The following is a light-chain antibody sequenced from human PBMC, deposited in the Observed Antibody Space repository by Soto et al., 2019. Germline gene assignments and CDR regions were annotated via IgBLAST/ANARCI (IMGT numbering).Light chain of an antibody. CDR1: QEISNH. CDR2: DAS. CDR3: QQDLNYPVT. J-gene: IGKJ4*01. V-gene: IGKV1-16*02. Sequence: DIQMTQSPSSLSASVGDRVTITCRASQEISNHLAWFQQKPGKPPKSLIYDASNLQSGVPSKFSGSGSGTDFTLTISSLQPEDFATYYCQQDLNYPVTFGGGTKVEIK.